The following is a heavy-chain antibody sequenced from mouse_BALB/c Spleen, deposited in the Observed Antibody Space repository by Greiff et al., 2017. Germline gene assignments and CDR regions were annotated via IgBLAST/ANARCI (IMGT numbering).Heavy chain of an antibody. CDR1: GYTFTSYY. V-gene: IGHV1S56*01. CDR3: ASTTVVAEEFDD. J-gene: IGHJ2*01. CDR2: IYPGNVNT. Sequence: QVQLKESGPELVKPGASVRISCKASGYTFTSYYIHWVKQRPGQGLEWIGWIYPGNVNTKYNEKFKGKATLTADKSSSTAYMQLSSLTSEDSAVYFCASTTVVAEEFDDWGQGTTLTVSS. D-gene: IGHD1-1*01.